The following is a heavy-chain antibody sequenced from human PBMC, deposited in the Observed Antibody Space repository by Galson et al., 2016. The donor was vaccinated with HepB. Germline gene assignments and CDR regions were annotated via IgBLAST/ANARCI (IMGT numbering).Heavy chain of an antibody. J-gene: IGHJ4*02. V-gene: IGHV3-7*04. CDR1: GVSFSNSW. D-gene: IGHD5-24*01. CDR2: IGQDESHK. CDR3: ARDRGWQQFDF. Sequence: SLRLSCAASGVSFSNSWMTWVRQTPGKALERVANIGQDESHKYYVASVRGRFTISRDNAKNSLYLQMNTLRAEDTAVLYCARDRGWQQFDFWGQGTPVTVSS.